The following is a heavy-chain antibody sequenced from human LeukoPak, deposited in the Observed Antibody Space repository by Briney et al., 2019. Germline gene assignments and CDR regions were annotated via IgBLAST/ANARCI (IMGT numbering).Heavy chain of an antibody. V-gene: IGHV1-18*01. CDR1: GYTFTSYG. J-gene: IGHJ3*02. CDR3: ARPQLGYCSGGSCYLRHAFDI. CDR2: ISAYNGNT. Sequence: ASVKVSCKASGYTFTSYGISWVRQAPGQGLEWMGCISAYNGNTNYAQKLQGRVTMTTDTSTSTAYVELRSLRSDDTAVYYCARPQLGYCSGGSCYLRHAFDIWGQGTMVTVSS. D-gene: IGHD2-15*01.